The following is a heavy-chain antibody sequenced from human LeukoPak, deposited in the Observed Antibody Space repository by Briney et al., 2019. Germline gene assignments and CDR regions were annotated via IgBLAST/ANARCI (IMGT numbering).Heavy chain of an antibody. Sequence: SETLSLTCTVSGGSISSCYWSWIRQPPGKGLEWIGYIYCSGSTNYNPSLKSRVTISVDTSKNQFSLKLSSVTAAGTPVYYCASTPITMVRGLAFDIWGQGTMVTVSS. J-gene: IGHJ3*02. CDR1: GGSISSCY. CDR2: IYCSGST. CDR3: ASTPITMVRGLAFDI. D-gene: IGHD3-10*01. V-gene: IGHV4-59*08.